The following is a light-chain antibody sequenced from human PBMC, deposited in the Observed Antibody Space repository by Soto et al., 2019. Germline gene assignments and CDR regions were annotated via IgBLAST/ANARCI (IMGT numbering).Light chain of an antibody. CDR2: SNI. CDR1: SSNIGSNT. V-gene: IGLV1-44*01. J-gene: IGLJ1*01. Sequence: QAVVTQPPSASGTPGQRVTISCSGSSSNIGSNTVNWYQQIPGTAPKLLIYSNIQRPSGVPDRFSGSKSGTSASLAISGLQSEDEADYYCAAWDDSLNGPVFGTGTKLTVL. CDR3: AAWDDSLNGPV.